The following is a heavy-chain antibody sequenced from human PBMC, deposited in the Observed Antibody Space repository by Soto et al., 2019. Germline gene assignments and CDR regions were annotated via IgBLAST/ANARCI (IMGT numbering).Heavy chain of an antibody. CDR1: GYSISSGYY. J-gene: IGHJ3*02. Sequence: SETLSLTCAVSGYSISSGYYWGWIRQPPVKGLELIWSIYHSGSTYYNPSLKSRVTISVDTSKNQFSLKLSSVTAADTAVYYCARPAFYYYDSSGYYHAAFDIWGQGTMVTVSS. CDR3: ARPAFYYYDSSGYYHAAFDI. CDR2: IYHSGST. V-gene: IGHV4-38-2*01. D-gene: IGHD3-22*01.